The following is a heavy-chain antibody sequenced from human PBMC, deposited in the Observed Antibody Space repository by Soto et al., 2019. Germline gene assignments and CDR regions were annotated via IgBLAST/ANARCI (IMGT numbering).Heavy chain of an antibody. Sequence: SVKVSCKASGGTFSSYAISWVRQAPGQGLEWMGGIIPTFGTANYAQKFQGRVTITADESTSTAYMELSSLRSEDTAVYYCSLRNGLDYYYYYGMDVWGQGTTVTVSS. CDR1: GGTFSSYA. V-gene: IGHV1-69*13. CDR2: IIPTFGTA. J-gene: IGHJ6*02. CDR3: SLRNGLDYYYYYGMDV. D-gene: IGHD1-1*01.